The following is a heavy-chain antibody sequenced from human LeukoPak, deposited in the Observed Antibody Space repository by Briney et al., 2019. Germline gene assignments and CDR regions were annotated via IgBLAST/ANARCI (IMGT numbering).Heavy chain of an antibody. Sequence: SETLSLTCTVSGGSISSSSYYWGWIRQPPGKGLEWIGSIYYSGSTYYNPSLKSRVTISVDTSRNQFSLKLSSVTAADTAVYYCARWVYDFWSGLLDVWGKGTTVTVSS. V-gene: IGHV4-39*07. CDR3: ARWVYDFWSGLLDV. D-gene: IGHD3-3*01. CDR2: IYYSGST. J-gene: IGHJ6*04. CDR1: GGSISSSSYY.